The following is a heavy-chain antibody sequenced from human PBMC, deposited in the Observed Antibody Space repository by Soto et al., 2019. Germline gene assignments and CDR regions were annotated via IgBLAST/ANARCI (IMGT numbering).Heavy chain of an antibody. J-gene: IGHJ4*02. Sequence: EASVKVSCKASGGTFSSYAISWVRQAPGQGLEWMGGIIPIFGTANYAQKFQGRVTITADESTSTAYMELSSLRSEDTAVYYCAREEDTRGYSYGSLDYWGQGTLVTVSS. D-gene: IGHD5-18*01. CDR1: GGTFSSYA. V-gene: IGHV1-69*13. CDR2: IIPIFGTA. CDR3: AREEDTRGYSYGSLDY.